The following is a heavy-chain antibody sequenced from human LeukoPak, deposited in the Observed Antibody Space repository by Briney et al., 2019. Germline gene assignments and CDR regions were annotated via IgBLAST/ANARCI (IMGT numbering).Heavy chain of an antibody. CDR3: ARGPPPPTYYYDSSGYYYFDY. V-gene: IGHV4-34*01. D-gene: IGHD3-22*01. Sequence: SETLSLTCAVYGGSFSGYYWSWIRQPPGKGLEWIGEINHSGSTNYNPSLKSRVTISVDTSKNQFSLKLSSVTAADPAVYYLARGPPPPTYYYDSSGYYYFDYWGQGTLVTVSS. CDR1: GGSFSGYY. J-gene: IGHJ4*02. CDR2: INHSGST.